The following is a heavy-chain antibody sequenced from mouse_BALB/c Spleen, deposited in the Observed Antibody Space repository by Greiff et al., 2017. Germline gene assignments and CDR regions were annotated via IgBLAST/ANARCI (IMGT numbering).Heavy chain of an antibody. CDR1: GFTFTDYY. J-gene: IGHJ2*01. D-gene: IGHD2-10*02. V-gene: IGHV7-3*02. Sequence: EVKVEESGGGLVQPGGSLRLSCATSGFTFTDYYMSWVRQPPGKALEWLGFIRNKANGYTTEYSASVKGRFTISRDNSQSILYLQMNTLRAEDSATYYCARDMKYGNFFDYWGQGTTRTVSS. CDR2: IRNKANGYTT. CDR3: ARDMKYGNFFDY.